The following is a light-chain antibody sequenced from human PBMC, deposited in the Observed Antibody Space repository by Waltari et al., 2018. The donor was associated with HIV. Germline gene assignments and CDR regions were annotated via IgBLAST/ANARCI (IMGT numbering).Light chain of an antibody. Sequence: QSALTQPASVSGSPGQSLTISCTGTSNAVGSFNLVSWYQHHPDKAPKLVINEVNQRPSGVSNRFSGSKSGNTASLTISGLQAEDEADYYCCSYAGSPTFVFGGGSRLTVL. CDR1: SNAVGSFNL. CDR2: EVN. CDR3: CSYAGSPTFV. J-gene: IGLJ2*01. V-gene: IGLV2-23*02.